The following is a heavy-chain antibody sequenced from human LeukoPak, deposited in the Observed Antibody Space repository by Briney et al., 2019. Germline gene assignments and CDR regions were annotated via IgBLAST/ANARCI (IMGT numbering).Heavy chain of an antibody. CDR3: AKDSGSGSYYRTVGVIDY. J-gene: IGHJ4*02. CDR1: GFTFSSYV. Sequence: GGSLRPSCAASGFTFSSYVMSWVRQAPGKGLEWVSTISGSGGSTYYADSVKGRFTISRDNSKNTLYLQMNSLRAEDTAVYYCAKDSGSGSYYRTVGVIDYWGQGTLVTVSS. CDR2: ISGSGGST. D-gene: IGHD3-10*01. V-gene: IGHV3-23*01.